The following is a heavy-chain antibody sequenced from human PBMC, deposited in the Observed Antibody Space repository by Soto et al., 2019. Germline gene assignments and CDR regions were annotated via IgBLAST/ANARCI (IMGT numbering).Heavy chain of an antibody. CDR3: ARHIFYNMSPDV. CDR2: ITKSGTT. D-gene: IGHD2-8*01. Sequence: SETVSLTCSVPGDSLGSHYWSWIRQSPGKGLEWIGYITKSGTTNYNPSLKSRVTMSVDSTKDQIFLRLTSVSAADTTFSYCARHIFYNMSPDVWGEGTWVT. J-gene: IGHJ6*02. CDR1: GDSLGSHY. V-gene: IGHV4-59*08.